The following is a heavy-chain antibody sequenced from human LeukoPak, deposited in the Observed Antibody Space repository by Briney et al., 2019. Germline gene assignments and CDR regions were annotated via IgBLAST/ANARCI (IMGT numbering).Heavy chain of an antibody. J-gene: IGHJ4*02. D-gene: IGHD3-22*01. Sequence: PGGSLRLSCAASGIIFSNYWMHWVRQAPGKGQVWVSRINRDGSSTSYADSVKGRFTISRDNAKNTLYLQMNSLRAEDTAVYYCARDFLDYYDSSGLIDYWGQGTLVTVSS. V-gene: IGHV3-74*01. CDR3: ARDFLDYYDSSGLIDY. CDR1: GIIFSNYW. CDR2: INRDGSST.